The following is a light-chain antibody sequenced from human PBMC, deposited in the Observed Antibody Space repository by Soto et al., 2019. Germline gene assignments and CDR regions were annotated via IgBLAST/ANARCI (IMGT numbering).Light chain of an antibody. CDR3: LLEVGGGQPWV. CDR1: SGSSSSRHY. V-gene: IGLV8-61*01. Sequence: QTVVTQEPSFSVSPGRTVTLTCGLSSGSSSSRHYPSWYQQTQGPAPRTLIYNTNIRSSGVPNRFSGSILGNEAALTITGAQADDESEYYCLLEVGGGQPWVFGGGTKLTVL. CDR2: NTN. J-gene: IGLJ3*02.